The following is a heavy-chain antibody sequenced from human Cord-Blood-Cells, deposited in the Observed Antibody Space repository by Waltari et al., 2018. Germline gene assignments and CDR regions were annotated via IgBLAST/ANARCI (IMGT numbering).Heavy chain of an antibody. Sequence: QVQLVQSGAEVKKPGASVQVSCKASGYTFTSYGISWVRQAPGQGLEWMGWISAYNGNTNYAQKLQGRVTMTTDTSTSTAYMELRSLRSDDTAVYYCAREGLSYYDYIWGSYRPFDYWGQGTLVTVSS. CDR2: ISAYNGNT. J-gene: IGHJ4*02. D-gene: IGHD3-16*02. CDR1: GYTFTSYG. V-gene: IGHV1-18*01. CDR3: AREGLSYYDYIWGSYRPFDY.